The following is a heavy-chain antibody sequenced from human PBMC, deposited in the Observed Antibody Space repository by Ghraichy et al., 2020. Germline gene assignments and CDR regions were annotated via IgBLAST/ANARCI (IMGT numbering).Heavy chain of an antibody. D-gene: IGHD1-1*01. CDR1: GGSISNYY. CDR2: IYTSGST. Sequence: SETLSLTCTVSGGSISNYYWSWIRQPAGKGLEWIGRIYTSGSTNYNPSLKSRVTMSVDTSKNQFSLKLSSVTAADTAVYYWARVSTGNNYYGMDVRGQGTTVTVSS. V-gene: IGHV4-4*07. CDR3: ARVSTGNNYYGMDV. J-gene: IGHJ6*02.